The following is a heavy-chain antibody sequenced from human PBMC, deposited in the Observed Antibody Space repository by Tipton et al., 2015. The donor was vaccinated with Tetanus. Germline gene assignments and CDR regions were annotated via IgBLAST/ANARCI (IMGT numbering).Heavy chain of an antibody. D-gene: IGHD1-14*01. J-gene: IGHJ4*02. V-gene: IGHV4-61*08. CDR2: IYYSGST. CDR1: GDSISSGGHY. Sequence: TLSLTCSVSGDSISSGGHYWGWIRQAPGKGLEWIGYIYYSGSTNYNPSLKSRVTISVDTSKNQFSLKLSSVTAADTAVYYCARGTGAYWGQGSLVTVSS. CDR3: ARGTGAY.